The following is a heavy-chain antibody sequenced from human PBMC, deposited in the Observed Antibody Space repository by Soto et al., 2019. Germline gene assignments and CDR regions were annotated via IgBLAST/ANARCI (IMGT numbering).Heavy chain of an antibody. CDR2: IYYSGST. Sequence: PSETLSLTCTVSGGSVSSGSYYWSWIRQPPEKGLEWIGYIYYSGSTNYNPSLKSRVTISVDTSKNQFSLKLSSVTAADTAVYYCARSGYDFWSGSRPDYWGQGTLVTVSS. V-gene: IGHV4-61*01. CDR3: ARSGYDFWSGSRPDY. D-gene: IGHD3-3*01. CDR1: GGSVSSGSYY. J-gene: IGHJ4*02.